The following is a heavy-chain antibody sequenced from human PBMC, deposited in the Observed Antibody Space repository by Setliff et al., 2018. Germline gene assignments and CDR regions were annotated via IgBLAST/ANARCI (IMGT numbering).Heavy chain of an antibody. D-gene: IGHD5-12*01. J-gene: IGHJ4*01. CDR2: IYYSGST. CDR3: ARGGYSRGPPVYYFDY. V-gene: IGHV4-59*12. CDR1: GGSISSYY. Sequence: SETLSLTCTVSGGSISSYYWSWIRQPPGKGLEWIGYIYYSGSTNYNPSLTSRVTISVDTSKNQFSLKLSSVTAADTAVYYCARGGYSRGPPVYYFDYWGQGTLVTVS.